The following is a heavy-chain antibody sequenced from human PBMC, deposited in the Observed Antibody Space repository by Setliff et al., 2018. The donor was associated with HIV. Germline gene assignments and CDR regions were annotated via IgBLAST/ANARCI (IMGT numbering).Heavy chain of an antibody. V-gene: IGHV1-18*01. CDR2: ISAYNGNT. J-gene: IGHJ4*02. CDR1: GYTFTSYG. D-gene: IGHD1-7*01. Sequence: ASVQVSCKASGYTFTSYGISWVRQAPGQGLEWMGWISAYNGNTNYAQKFQGRVTMTRDTSTSTAYMELRSLRSDDTAVYYCARVWDWNYDLGYWGQGTLVTVSS. CDR3: ARVWDWNYDLGY.